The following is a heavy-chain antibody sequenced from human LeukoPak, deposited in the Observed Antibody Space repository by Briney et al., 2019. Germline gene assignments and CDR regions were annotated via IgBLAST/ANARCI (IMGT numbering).Heavy chain of an antibody. J-gene: IGHJ6*03. D-gene: IGHD6-6*01. CDR2: TYYSGST. Sequence: SETLSLTCTVSGGSISSSSYYWGWIRQPPGKGLEWIGSTYYSGSTYYNPSLKSRVTISVDTSKNQFSLKLSSVTAADTAVYYCASSISSSLGYYYYMDVWGKGTTVTISS. V-gene: IGHV4-39*01. CDR1: GGSISSSSYY. CDR3: ASSISSSLGYYYYMDV.